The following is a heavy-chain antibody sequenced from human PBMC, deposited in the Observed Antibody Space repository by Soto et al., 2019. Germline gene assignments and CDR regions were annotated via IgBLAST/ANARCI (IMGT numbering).Heavy chain of an antibody. D-gene: IGHD6-13*01. CDR1: GFTLRSYW. J-gene: IGHJ5*02. Sequence: EVQLVESGGGQVQPGGSLTLSWAVSGFTLRSYWMHWVRQAPGKGLEWVARIDSGGRTTNYGDSVKGRFTISRDNAKNTVFLHMNSLRAEDRAVYYCARGVVVYQQLVRGRDRFDPWGQGTLVTVSS. V-gene: IGHV3-74*01. CDR2: IDSGGRTT. CDR3: ARGVVVYQQLVRGRDRFDP.